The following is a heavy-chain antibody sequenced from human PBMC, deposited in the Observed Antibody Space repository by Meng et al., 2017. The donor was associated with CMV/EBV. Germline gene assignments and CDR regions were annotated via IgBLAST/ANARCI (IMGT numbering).Heavy chain of an antibody. V-gene: IGHV1-69*08. J-gene: IGHJ6*02. D-gene: IGHD3-16*01. CDR3: ARDSITRPWDYYYGMDV. CDR1: GGTFSSYT. CDR2: IIPILDTI. Sequence: SVKVSCKASGGTFSSYTISWVRQAPGQGLEWMGRIIPILDTINYAQKFQGRVLIIADKSTSTAYMELSSLRSEDTAVYYCARDSITRPWDYYYGMDVWGQGTTVTVSS.